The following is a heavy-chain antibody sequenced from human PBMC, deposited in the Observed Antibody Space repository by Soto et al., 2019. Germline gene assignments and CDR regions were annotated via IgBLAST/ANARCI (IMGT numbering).Heavy chain of an antibody. J-gene: IGHJ5*02. D-gene: IGHD3-10*01. V-gene: IGHV2-5*02. CDR1: GLSLSTSGEA. CDR2: IYWDDDK. Sequence: QITLKESGPTLVKPTQTLTLTCSFSGLSLSTSGEAVGWIRQPPGKALEWLALIYWDDDKFFNPTLKTRLTITKDTSKHPVVLTLTNMDPVDTATYSCAHYVSASPAGWFDPWGQGVLVTVSS. CDR3: AHYVSASPAGWFDP.